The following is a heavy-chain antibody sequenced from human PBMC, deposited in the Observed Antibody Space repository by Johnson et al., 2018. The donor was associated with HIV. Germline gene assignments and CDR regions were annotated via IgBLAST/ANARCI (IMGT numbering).Heavy chain of an antibody. CDR1: GFTFSSYD. D-gene: IGHD7-27*01. CDR2: IGTACDT. J-gene: IGHJ3*02. V-gene: IGHV3-13*01. CDR3: VKDQTWGKEEGAYDI. Sequence: VQLEESGGGLVQPGGSLRLSCAASGFTFSSYDMHWVRQATGNGLEWVSAIGTACDTYYPGSVTVRFTISRDNSKNTVFLQMNSLRAEDTAVYYCVKDQTWGKEEGAYDIWGQGTMVTVSS.